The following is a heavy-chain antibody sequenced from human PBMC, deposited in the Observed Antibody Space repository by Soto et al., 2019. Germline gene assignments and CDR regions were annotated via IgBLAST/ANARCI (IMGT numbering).Heavy chain of an antibody. J-gene: IGHJ2*01. CDR1: GFTFDDYA. V-gene: IGHV3-9*01. D-gene: IGHD5-12*01. Sequence: EVQLVESGGGLVQPGRSLRLSCAASGFTFDDYAMHWGRQAPGKGLEWVSGISWNSGSIGYADSVKGRFTISRDNAKNSLYLQMNSLRAEDTALYYCAKDGTDGYNLMGYFDLWGRGTLVTVSS. CDR3: AKDGTDGYNLMGYFDL. CDR2: ISWNSGSI.